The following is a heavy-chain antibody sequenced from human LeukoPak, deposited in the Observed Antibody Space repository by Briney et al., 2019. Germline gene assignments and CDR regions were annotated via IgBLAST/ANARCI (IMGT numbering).Heavy chain of an antibody. CDR1: GDSINGGSYY. CDR3: ARHPRSHGFNSGLYYFDY. CDR2: IYHSEGT. D-gene: IGHD5-24*01. J-gene: IGHJ4*02. V-gene: IGHV4-39*01. Sequence: SETLSLTCTVSGDSINGGSYYWAWIRQSPGKGLQWIGSIYHSEGTDYTPSLKSRVTISLDTSKNQFSLQLSSVTAADTAMYFCARHPRSHGFNSGLYYFDYWGQGTLVTVSS.